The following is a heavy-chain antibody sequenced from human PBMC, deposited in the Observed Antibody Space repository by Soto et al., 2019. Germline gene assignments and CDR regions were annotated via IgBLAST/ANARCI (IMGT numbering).Heavy chain of an antibody. CDR3: ARGQRIAARMIYYYYYYGMDV. D-gene: IGHD6-6*01. V-gene: IGHV4-34*01. Sequence: PSETLSLTCAVYGGSFSGYYWSWIRQPPGKGLEWIGEINHSGSTNYNPSLKSRVTISVDTSKNQFSLKLSSVTAADTAVYYCARGQRIAARMIYYYYYYGMDVWGQGTTVTVSS. J-gene: IGHJ6*02. CDR2: INHSGST. CDR1: GGSFSGYY.